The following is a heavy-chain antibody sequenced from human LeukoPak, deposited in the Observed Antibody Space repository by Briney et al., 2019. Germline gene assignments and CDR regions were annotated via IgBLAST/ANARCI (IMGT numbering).Heavy chain of an antibody. V-gene: IGHV3-23*01. CDR2: ISGSGGST. CDR3: ARDGRLWFGGLHYYFDY. CDR1: GFTFSSYA. Sequence: PGGSLRLSCAASGFTFSSYAMSWVRQAPGKGLEWVSAISGSGGSTYYADSVKGRFTISRDNSKNTLYLQMNSLRSDDTAVYYCARDGRLWFGGLHYYFDYWGQEPWSPSPQ. J-gene: IGHJ4*01. D-gene: IGHD3-10*01.